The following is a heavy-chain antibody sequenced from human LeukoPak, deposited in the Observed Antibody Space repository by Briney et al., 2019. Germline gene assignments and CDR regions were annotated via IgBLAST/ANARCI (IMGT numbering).Heavy chain of an antibody. CDR2: ISSSSSYI. CDR3: ARGGGSYYVVN. V-gene: IGHV3-21*01. Sequence: GGSLRLSCAASGFTFSSYSMNWVRQAPGKGLEWVSSISSSSSYIYYAGSVKGRFTISRDNAKNSLYLQMNSLRAEDTAVYYCARGGGSYYVVNWGQGTLVTVSS. D-gene: IGHD1-26*01. J-gene: IGHJ4*02. CDR1: GFTFSSYS.